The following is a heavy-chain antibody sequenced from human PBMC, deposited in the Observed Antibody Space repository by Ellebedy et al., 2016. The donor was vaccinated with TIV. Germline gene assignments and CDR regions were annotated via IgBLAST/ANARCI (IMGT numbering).Heavy chain of an antibody. CDR2: ISRSGSTI. V-gene: IGHV3-48*03. CDR1: GFTLSRHD. J-gene: IGHJ4*02. D-gene: IGHD1-1*01. Sequence: PGGSLRLSCAASGFTLSRHDMNWVRQAPGKGLEWLSYISRSGSTIYYADSVKGRFTISRDFAKNSLFLQMNNLTAEDTAVYYCTSPAVGHTTGCCRYYFDYWGLGTVVAVSS. CDR3: TSPAVGHTTGCCRYYFDY.